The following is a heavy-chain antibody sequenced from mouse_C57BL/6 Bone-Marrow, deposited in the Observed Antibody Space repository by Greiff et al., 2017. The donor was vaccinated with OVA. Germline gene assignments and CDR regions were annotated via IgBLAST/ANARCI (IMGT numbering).Heavy chain of an antibody. V-gene: IGHV5-17*01. CDR1: GFTFSDYG. CDR2: ISSGSSTI. D-gene: IGHD1-1*01. J-gene: IGHJ1*03. Sequence: EVKLVESGGGLVKPGGSLKLSCAASGFTFSDYGMHWVRQAPEKGLEWVAYISSGSSTIYYADTVKGRFTISSDNAKNTLFLQMTSLRSEDTAMYYCARGITTVVATNFDVWGTGTTVTVSS. CDR3: ARGITTVVATNFDV.